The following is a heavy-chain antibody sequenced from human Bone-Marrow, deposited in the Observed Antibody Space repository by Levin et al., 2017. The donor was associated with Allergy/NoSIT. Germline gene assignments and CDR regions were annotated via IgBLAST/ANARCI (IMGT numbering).Heavy chain of an antibody. J-gene: IGHJ3*02. CDR2: ISARRTTI. D-gene: IGHD3-10*01. V-gene: IGHV3-48*01. CDR1: GFTFETYG. CDR3: ARDEESYGDAFDI. Sequence: GGSLRLSCAASGFTFETYGMIWVRQAPGKGLEWISYISARRTTIYYADSVKGRFTISRDDAKKSLYLQMSSLRAEDTAVYYCARDEESYGDAFDIWGQGTRVTVS.